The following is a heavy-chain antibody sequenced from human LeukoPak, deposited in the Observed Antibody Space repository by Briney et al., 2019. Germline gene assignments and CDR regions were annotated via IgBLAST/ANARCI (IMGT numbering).Heavy chain of an antibody. J-gene: IGHJ4*02. CDR1: GYTFTGNY. CDR3: ARDRCSGASCYLFDY. Sequence: ASVKVSCKASGYTFTGNYMHWVRQAPGQGLAWMGWINPNSGGTNYAQKFQGRVTMTRDTSISTAYMELSGLRSDDTAVYYCARDRCSGASCYLFDYWGQGTLVTVSS. V-gene: IGHV1-2*02. D-gene: IGHD2-15*01. CDR2: INPNSGGT.